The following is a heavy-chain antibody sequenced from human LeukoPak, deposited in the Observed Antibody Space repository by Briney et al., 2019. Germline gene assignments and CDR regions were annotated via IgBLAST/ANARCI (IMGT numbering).Heavy chain of an antibody. CDR2: IYSGGTT. D-gene: IGHD5-18*01. CDR3: ARADTAMVWSGAFDI. V-gene: IGHV3-53*01. CDR1: GFTVINNY. Sequence: GGSLRLSCAASGFTVINNYMTWVRQAPGKGLEWVSVIYSGGTTHYADSVKGRFTISRDNSKNTLYLQMNSLRAEDTAVYYCARADTAMVWSGAFDIWGQGTMVTVSS. J-gene: IGHJ3*02.